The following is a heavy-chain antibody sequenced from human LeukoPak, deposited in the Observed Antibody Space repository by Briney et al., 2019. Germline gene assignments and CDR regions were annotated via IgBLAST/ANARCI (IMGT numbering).Heavy chain of an antibody. CDR3: ARDLGYSRSNNWFDP. CDR1: GGSISSGDYY. D-gene: IGHD6-13*01. Sequence: SSETLSLTCTVSGGSISSGDYYWSWIRQPPGKGLEWIGYIYYSGSTNYNPSLKSRVTISVDTSKNQFSLKLSSVTAADTAVYYCARDLGYSRSNNWFDPWGQGTLVTVSS. J-gene: IGHJ5*02. CDR2: IYYSGST. V-gene: IGHV4-61*08.